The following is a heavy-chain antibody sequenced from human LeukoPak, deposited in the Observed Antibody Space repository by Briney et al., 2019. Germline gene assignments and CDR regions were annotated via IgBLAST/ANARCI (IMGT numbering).Heavy chain of an antibody. CDR1: GFIFSSYW. Sequence: GGSLRLSCAASGFIFSSYWMTRVRQAPGKGLEWVASIKQDGSEKYVDSVKGRFTISRDNAKNSLYLQMNSLRAEDTAVFYCARDLVTPIDYWGQGTLVTVSS. J-gene: IGHJ4*02. CDR2: IKQDGSEK. CDR3: ARDLVTPIDY. D-gene: IGHD2-21*02. V-gene: IGHV3-7*03.